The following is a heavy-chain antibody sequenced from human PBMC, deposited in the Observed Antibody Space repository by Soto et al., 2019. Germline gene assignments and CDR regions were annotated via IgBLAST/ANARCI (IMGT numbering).Heavy chain of an antibody. J-gene: IGHJ5*02. CDR3: ARSPCTSCYWFDP. CDR1: GYSFTSYW. CDR2: IYPGDSGT. D-gene: IGHD2-2*01. V-gene: IGHV5-51*01. Sequence: PGESLKISCKGSGYSFTSYWIGWVRQMPGKGLEWMGIIYPGDSGTRYSPSFQGQVTISADKSISTAYLQWSSLKASDTAMYYCARSPCTSCYWFDPWGQGTLVTVSS.